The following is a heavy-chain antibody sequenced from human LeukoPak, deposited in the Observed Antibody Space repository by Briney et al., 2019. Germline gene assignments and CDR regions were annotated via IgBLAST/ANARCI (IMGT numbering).Heavy chain of an antibody. Sequence: PGGSLTLSCAASGFPFDDYAMHWVPQAPGKGLEWVSLISGDGGSTYYADSVKGRFTISRDNSKNSLYLQMNSLRTEDTAFYYCAKDQYSILDYWGQGTLVTVSS. D-gene: IGHD5-12*01. CDR2: ISGDGGST. CDR1: GFPFDDYA. J-gene: IGHJ4*02. V-gene: IGHV3-43*02. CDR3: AKDQYSILDY.